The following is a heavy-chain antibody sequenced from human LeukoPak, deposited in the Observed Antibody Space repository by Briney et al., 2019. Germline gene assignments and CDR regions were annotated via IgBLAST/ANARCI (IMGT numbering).Heavy chain of an antibody. V-gene: IGHV3-7*01. Sequence: PGGSLRLSCAASGFTFNSYWMSWVRQAPGKGLEWVANINQDGSEKHYVDSVKGRFTISRDNSKNTLYLQMNSLRAEDTAVYFCVRVGYSYGYGDWNHFDDWGQVTLVTVSS. J-gene: IGHJ4*02. CDR1: GFTFNSYW. D-gene: IGHD5-18*01. CDR3: VRVGYSYGYGDWNHFDD. CDR2: INQDGSEK.